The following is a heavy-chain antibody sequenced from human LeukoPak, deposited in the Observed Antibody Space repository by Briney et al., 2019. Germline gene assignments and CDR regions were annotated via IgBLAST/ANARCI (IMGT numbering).Heavy chain of an antibody. CDR3: ARYGNSAVY. J-gene: IGHJ4*02. Sequence: SETLSLTCTVSGGSISISRHYWAWIRQPPGKGLDWIVTIHYTGTTYSNPSLRSRVSISVDRSTNQFSLRVSPVTAADTAVYYCARYGNSAVYWGQGTLVTVSS. CDR2: IHYTGTT. D-gene: IGHD4-23*01. V-gene: IGHV4-39*07. CDR1: GGSISISRHY.